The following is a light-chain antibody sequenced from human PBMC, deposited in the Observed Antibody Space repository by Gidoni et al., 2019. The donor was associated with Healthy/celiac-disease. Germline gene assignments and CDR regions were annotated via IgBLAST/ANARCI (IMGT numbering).Light chain of an antibody. Sequence: EIVLTQSPGTLSLSPGESATLSCRASQSVSSSYLAWYQQKPGQAPRRLIYGASSRATGIPDRFSGSGSGTDFTLTISRLEPEDFAVYYCQQYGSSPIFGGGTKVEIK. V-gene: IGKV3-20*01. CDR2: GAS. CDR3: QQYGSSPI. CDR1: QSVSSSY. J-gene: IGKJ4*01.